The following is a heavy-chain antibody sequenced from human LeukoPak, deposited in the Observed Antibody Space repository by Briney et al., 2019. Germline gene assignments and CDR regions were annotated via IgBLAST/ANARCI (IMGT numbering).Heavy chain of an antibody. CDR1: RFTFSRYG. CDR3: ARPRIDY. V-gene: IGHV3-7*01. CDR2: IKDDGSEK. D-gene: IGHD1-14*01. J-gene: IGHJ4*02. Sequence: PGGSLRLSCVGSRFTFSRYGMTWVGQAPGKGLEWVAHIKDDGSEKYSVDSVKGRFTISRDNEKTLLYLQMSSLRAEDTTVYYCARPRIDYWGQGTLVTVSS.